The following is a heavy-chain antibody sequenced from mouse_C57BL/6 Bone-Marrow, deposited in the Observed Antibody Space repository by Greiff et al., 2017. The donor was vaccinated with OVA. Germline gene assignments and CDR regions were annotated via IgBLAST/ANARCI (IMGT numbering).Heavy chain of an antibody. J-gene: IGHJ1*03. CDR1: GFTFSDYY. CDR2: INYDGSST. D-gene: IGHD1-1*01. CDR3: ARDSLLTTVVATDWYFDV. Sequence: EVQLVESEGGLVQPGSSMKLSCTASGFTFSDYYMAWVRQVPEKGLEWVANINYDGSSTYYLDSLKSRFIISRDNAKNILYLQMSSLKSEDTATYYCARDSLLTTVVATDWYFDVWGTGTTVTVSS. V-gene: IGHV5-16*01.